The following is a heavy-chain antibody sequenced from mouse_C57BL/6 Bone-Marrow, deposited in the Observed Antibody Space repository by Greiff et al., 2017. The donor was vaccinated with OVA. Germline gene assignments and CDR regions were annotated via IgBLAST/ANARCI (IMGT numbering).Heavy chain of an antibody. J-gene: IGHJ3*01. CDR2: ISSGGSYT. CDR1: GFTFSSYG. D-gene: IGHD1-1*01. V-gene: IGHV5-6*02. Sequence: EVMLVESGGDLVKPGGSLKLSCAASGFTFSSYGMSWVRQTPDKRLEWVATISSGGSYTYYPDSVKGRFTISRDNAKNTLYLQMSSLKSEDTAMYYGARRGYYGSPFAYWGQGTLVTVSA. CDR3: ARRGYYGSPFAY.